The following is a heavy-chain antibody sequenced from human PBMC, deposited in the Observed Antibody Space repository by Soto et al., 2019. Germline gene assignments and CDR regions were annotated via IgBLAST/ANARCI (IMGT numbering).Heavy chain of an antibody. CDR2: IKEDGSEK. D-gene: IGHD3-10*02. Sequence: ESLKISCAASGFTFSNSWMTWVRQAPGKGLEWVANIKEDGSEKDYVDPVKGRFTITRDNAKNSLYLQMNSLRAEDTAVYYCAVHFRHTVVMFVMDVWGQGTTVTVSS. CDR3: AVHFRHTVVMFVMDV. V-gene: IGHV3-7*03. CDR1: GFTFSNSW. J-gene: IGHJ6*02.